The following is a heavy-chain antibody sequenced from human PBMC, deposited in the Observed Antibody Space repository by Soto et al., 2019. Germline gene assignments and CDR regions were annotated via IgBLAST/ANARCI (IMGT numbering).Heavy chain of an antibody. Sequence: PGGSLRLSCSASGFIFSSYPMQWVRQAPGKGLEYVSAINNNEIYTYYADFVKGRFTISRDNSKNTLYLHMNNLGPEDSAVYYCAKRADCSGGRCVFGMDVWGQGTTVTVSS. CDR1: GFIFSSYP. J-gene: IGHJ6*02. CDR3: AKRADCSGGRCVFGMDV. D-gene: IGHD2-15*01. CDR2: INNNEIYT. V-gene: IGHV3-64D*06.